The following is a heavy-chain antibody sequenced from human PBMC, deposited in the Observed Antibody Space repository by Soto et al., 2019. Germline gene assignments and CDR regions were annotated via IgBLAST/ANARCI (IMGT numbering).Heavy chain of an antibody. CDR2: RYVFWMT. J-gene: IGHJ5*01. Sequence: SETLSLTCTFSVSAFADFSLLLGLIRQSPWEGVGLFARRYVFWMTYYNPYLMSRVTISVDTSKSQFSLRLNSVTAADTAVYYCATAPETSSPAPYSAKWFDPCGKGTMVTVSS. V-gene: IGHV4-39*01. CDR1: VSAFADFSLL. CDR3: ATAPETSSPAPYSAKWFDP. D-gene: IGHD2-15*01.